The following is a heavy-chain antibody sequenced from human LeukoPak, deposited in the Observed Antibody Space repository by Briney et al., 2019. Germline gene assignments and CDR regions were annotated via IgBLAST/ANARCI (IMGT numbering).Heavy chain of an antibody. Sequence: PGGSLRLSCAASGFTFSSYDMHWVRQAPGKGLEWVAVISHDGSNKYYADSVKGRFTISRDNSKNTLYLQMNSLRAEDTAVYYCARDSGIVGAIDYWGQGTLVTVSS. J-gene: IGHJ4*02. CDR3: ARDSGIVGAIDY. CDR2: ISHDGSNK. CDR1: GFTFSSYD. V-gene: IGHV3-30-3*01. D-gene: IGHD1-26*01.